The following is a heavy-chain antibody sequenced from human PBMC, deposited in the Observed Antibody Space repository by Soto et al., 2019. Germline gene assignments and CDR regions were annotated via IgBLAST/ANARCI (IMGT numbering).Heavy chain of an antibody. CDR2: ISGSSTST. D-gene: IGHD2-21*01. Sequence: EVQLSGSGGGLVQPGGSLRLSCAASGFTFSSYAMSWVRQAPGKGLEWVSAISGSSTSTYYADSVKGRFTISRDNSKNTLDLQINSLRAEDTAVYYCAKDPYSGFAMENYFDYWGQGTLVTVSS. CDR1: GFTFSSYA. J-gene: IGHJ4*02. CDR3: AKDPYSGFAMENYFDY. V-gene: IGHV3-23*01.